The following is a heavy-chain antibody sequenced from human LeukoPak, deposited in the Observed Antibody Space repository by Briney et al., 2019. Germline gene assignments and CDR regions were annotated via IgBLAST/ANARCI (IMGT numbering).Heavy chain of an antibody. D-gene: IGHD6-13*01. V-gene: IGHV4-34*01. J-gene: IGHJ6*03. Sequence: SETLSLTCAVYGGSFSGYYWSWIRQPPGKGLEWIGEINHSGSTNYNPSLKSRVTISVDTSKNQFSLQLNSVTPEDTAVYYCARGYSSSWLGYYYYMDVWGKGTTVTISS. CDR1: GGSFSGYY. CDR3: ARGYSSSWLGYYYYMDV. CDR2: INHSGST.